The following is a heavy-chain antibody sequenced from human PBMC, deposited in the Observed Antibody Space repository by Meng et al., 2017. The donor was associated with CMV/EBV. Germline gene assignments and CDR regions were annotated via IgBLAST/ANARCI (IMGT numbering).Heavy chain of an antibody. CDR1: GDSISSSY. CDR3: ARGKWLRSYYFDY. V-gene: IGHV4-59*01. CDR2: IYYTGST. Sequence: ESLKISCTVSGDSISSSYWSWIRQPPGKGLEWIGYIYYTGSTDYNPSLKSRVTISVDTSMKQISLNLGSVTAADTAVYYCARGKWLRSYYFDYWGQGTVVTVSS. J-gene: IGHJ4*02. D-gene: IGHD5-12*01.